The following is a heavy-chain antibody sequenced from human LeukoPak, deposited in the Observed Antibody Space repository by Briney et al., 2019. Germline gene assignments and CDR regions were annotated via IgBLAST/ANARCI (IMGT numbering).Heavy chain of an antibody. CDR2: ISGSGGST. D-gene: IGHD6-19*01. CDR1: GFTFSSYA. CDR3: AKDPYSSGPHYYFDY. J-gene: IGHJ4*02. V-gene: IGHV3-23*01. Sequence: GGSLRLSCAASGFTFSSYAMSWVRQAPGKGLEWVSAISGSGGSTYYADSVKGRFTISRDNSKNTLYLQMNSLRAEDTAVYYCAKDPYSSGPHYYFDYWDQGTLVTVSS.